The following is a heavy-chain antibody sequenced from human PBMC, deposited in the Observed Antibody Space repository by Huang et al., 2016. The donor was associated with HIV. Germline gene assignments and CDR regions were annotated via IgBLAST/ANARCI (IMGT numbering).Heavy chain of an antibody. D-gene: IGHD3-22*01. V-gene: IGHV3-30*02. Sequence: QVQLVESGGGVVQPGGSLRLSCAASGFTFSSSGMHWVRQAPGKGREWVEFIRYDGSNKYYADSVKGRFTISRDNSKNTLYLQMNSLRAEDTAVYYCAKVDLSGYLFDYWGQGTLVTVSS. CDR3: AKVDLSGYLFDY. CDR2: IRYDGSNK. CDR1: GFTFSSSG. J-gene: IGHJ4*02.